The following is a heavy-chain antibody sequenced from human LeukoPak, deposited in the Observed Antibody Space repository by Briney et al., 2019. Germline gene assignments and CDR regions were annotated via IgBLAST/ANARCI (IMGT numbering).Heavy chain of an antibody. V-gene: IGHV4-59*01. Sequence: SETLSLTCTVSGGSISNYYWSWIRHPPGKGLEWIGYVYYSGGTNYNPSLQSRVTISVDMSKNQFSLKLSSVTAADTAMYYCARDRSWPGYYYGMDVWGQGTTVTVSS. D-gene: IGHD2-15*01. J-gene: IGHJ6*02. CDR3: ARDRSWPGYYYGMDV. CDR1: GGSISNYY. CDR2: VYYSGGT.